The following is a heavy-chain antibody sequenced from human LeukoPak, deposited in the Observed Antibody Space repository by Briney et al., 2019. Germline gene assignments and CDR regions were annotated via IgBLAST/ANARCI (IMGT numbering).Heavy chain of an antibody. CDR2: ISYDGSKK. CDR3: ATAHCNGDCFSVSYFDY. V-gene: IGHV3-30*04. CDR1: GFIFSRYA. Sequence: PGGSLRLSCAASGFIFSRYAMHWVRQAPGKGLEWVALISYDGSKKYYADSVKGRFTISRDNSKNTLYLQMNSLRAEDTAVYYRATAHCNGDCFSVSYFDYWGQGTLVTVSS. J-gene: IGHJ4*02. D-gene: IGHD2-21*02.